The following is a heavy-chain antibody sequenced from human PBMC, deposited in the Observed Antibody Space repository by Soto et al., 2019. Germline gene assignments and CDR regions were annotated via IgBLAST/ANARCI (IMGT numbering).Heavy chain of an antibody. V-gene: IGHV3-21*01. Sequence: GGSLRLSCAASGFTFSSYSMNWVRQAPGKGLEWVSSISSSSSYIYYADSVKGRFTISRDNAKNSLYLQMNSLRAEDTAVYYCARESSRSSWLFDYWGQGTLVTVSS. CDR2: ISSSSSYI. CDR1: GFTFSSYS. D-gene: IGHD6-13*01. J-gene: IGHJ4*02. CDR3: ARESSRSSWLFDY.